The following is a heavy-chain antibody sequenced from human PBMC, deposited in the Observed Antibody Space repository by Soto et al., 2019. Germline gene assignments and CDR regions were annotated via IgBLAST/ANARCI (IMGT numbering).Heavy chain of an antibody. D-gene: IGHD3-22*01. CDR1: GGTFSSDV. CDR2: IVPIFGRA. V-gene: IGHV1-69*01. CDR3: ARGRDGSGYYYDN. Sequence: SVKVSCKASGGTFSSDVISWVRQAPGQGLEWMGGIVPIFGRADYAQKFQGRVTITADESTSTAYMELSSLRSEDTAVYYCARGRDGSGYYYDNRGRGTPVTAS. J-gene: IGHJ4*02.